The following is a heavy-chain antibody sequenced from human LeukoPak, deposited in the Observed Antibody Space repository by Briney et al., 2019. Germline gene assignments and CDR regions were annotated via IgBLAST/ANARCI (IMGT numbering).Heavy chain of an antibody. Sequence: ASVTVSCKASGGTFSSYAISWVRQAPGQGLEWMGGIIPIFGTANYAQKLQGRVTMTTDTSTSTAYMELRSLRSDDTAVYYCARTLIYDSRSDYWGQGTLVTVSS. V-gene: IGHV1-69*05. J-gene: IGHJ4*02. D-gene: IGHD3-22*01. CDR2: IIPIFGTA. CDR3: ARTLIYDSRSDY. CDR1: GGTFSSYA.